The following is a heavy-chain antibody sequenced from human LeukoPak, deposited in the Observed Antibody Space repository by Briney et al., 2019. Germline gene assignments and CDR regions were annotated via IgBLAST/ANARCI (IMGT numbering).Heavy chain of an antibody. CDR2: VGTTGRSA. Sequence: GGSLRPSCSASGFTFNNYAMSWVRQAPGKGLEWVSAVGTTGRSAYYADSVKGRFTISRDNSKNTLYLQMNALRAGDTAIYYCAKEFSDSSGYYLDYWGRGTLVTVSS. J-gene: IGHJ4*02. V-gene: IGHV3-23*01. CDR3: AKEFSDSSGYYLDY. CDR1: GFTFNNYA. D-gene: IGHD3-22*01.